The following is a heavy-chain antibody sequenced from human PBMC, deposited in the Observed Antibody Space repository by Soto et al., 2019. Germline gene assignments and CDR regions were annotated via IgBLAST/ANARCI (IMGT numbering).Heavy chain of an antibody. CDR1: GGSISSGDYY. Sequence: SETLSLTCTVSGGSISSGDYYWSWIRQPPGKGLEWIGYIYYSGSTYYNPSLKSRVTISVDTSKNQFSMKLSSVTAADTAVYYFVIFCPPPYSDALTDYTDAFDYWGQGTLVTVSS. CDR2: IYYSGST. J-gene: IGHJ4*02. V-gene: IGHV4-30-4*01. D-gene: IGHD3-9*01. CDR3: VIFCPPPYSDALTDYTDAFDY.